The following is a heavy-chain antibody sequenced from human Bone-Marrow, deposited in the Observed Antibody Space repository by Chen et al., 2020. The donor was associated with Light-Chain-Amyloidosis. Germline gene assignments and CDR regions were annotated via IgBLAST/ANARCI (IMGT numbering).Heavy chain of an antibody. V-gene: IGHV4-34*01. CDR1: GGSFSGYY. CDR3: ARVWYYGSLGFDP. CDR2: INHSGST. J-gene: IGHJ5*02. D-gene: IGHD3-10*01. Sequence: QVQLQQWGAGLLKPSETLSLTCAVYGGSFSGYYWSWIRQPPGKGLEWIGEINHSGSTNYNPSLKSRVTISVDTSKNQVSLKLSSVTAADTAVYYCARVWYYGSLGFDPWGQGTLVTVSS.